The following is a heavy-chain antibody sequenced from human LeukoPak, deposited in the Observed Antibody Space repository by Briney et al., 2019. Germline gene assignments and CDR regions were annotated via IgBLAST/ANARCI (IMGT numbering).Heavy chain of an antibody. CDR1: GFTFSSYA. CDR3: AKYGGRDYYYYYGMDV. Sequence: PGGSLRLSCAASGFTFSSYAMSWVRQAPGKGLEWVSAISGSGGSTYYADSVKGRFTISRDNSKNTLYLQMNSLRAEDTAVYYCAKYGGRDYYYYYGMDVWGQGTTVTVSS. D-gene: IGHD1-26*01. J-gene: IGHJ6*02. V-gene: IGHV3-23*01. CDR2: ISGSGGST.